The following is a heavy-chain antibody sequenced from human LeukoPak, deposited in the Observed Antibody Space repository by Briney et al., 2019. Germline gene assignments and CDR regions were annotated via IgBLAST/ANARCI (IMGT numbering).Heavy chain of an antibody. CDR1: GFTFXXXX. J-gene: IGHJ4*02. D-gene: IGHD4-17*01. V-gene: IGHV3-21*01. Sequence: PGGSLRLSCAASGFTFXXXXXXWVRQAPXXXXEWVSSISSXSSYIXXXXXXXGXXXISRDNARNSLYLQMNSLRAEDTAVYYCAREYGAYFDYWGQGTLVTVSS. CDR3: AREYGAYFDY. CDR2: ISSXSSYI.